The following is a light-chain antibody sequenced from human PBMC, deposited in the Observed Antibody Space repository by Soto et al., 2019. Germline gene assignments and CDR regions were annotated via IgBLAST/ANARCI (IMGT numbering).Light chain of an antibody. J-gene: IGLJ2*01. CDR3: NSYTSSSSVV. CDR2: DVS. CDR1: ASDVGAYNY. V-gene: IGLV2-14*01. Sequence: QSALNQPASVSGSPVQSITISCTGTASDVGAYNYVSWYQQQPGKAPKFMIYDVSNRPSGVSHLFYGSKSGNTASLTISGLQAEEEADYYCNSYTSSSSVVFGGGPKVTVL.